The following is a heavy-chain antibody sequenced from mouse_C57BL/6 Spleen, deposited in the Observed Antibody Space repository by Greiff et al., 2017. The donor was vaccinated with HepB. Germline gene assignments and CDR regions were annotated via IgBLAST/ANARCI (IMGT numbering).Heavy chain of an antibody. V-gene: IGHV3-6*01. CDR3: ARRRYYGYYFDY. J-gene: IGHJ2*01. Sequence: DVKLVESGPGLVKPSQSLSLTCSVTGYSITSGYYWNWIRQFPGNKLEWMGYISYDGSNNYNPSLKNRISITRDTSKNQFFLKLNSVTTEDTATYYCARRRYYGYYFDYWGQGTTLTVSS. CDR1: GYSITSGYY. CDR2: ISYDGSN. D-gene: IGHD1-1*01.